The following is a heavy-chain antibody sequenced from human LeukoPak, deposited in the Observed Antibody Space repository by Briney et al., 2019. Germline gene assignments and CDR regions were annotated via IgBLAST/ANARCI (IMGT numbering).Heavy chain of an antibody. CDR3: AKGDCTNGVCYLDY. V-gene: IGHV3-9*03. J-gene: IGHJ4*02. D-gene: IGHD2-8*01. Sequence: PGGSLRLSCAASGSTFDDYAMHWVRQAPGKGLEWVSGISWNSGSIGYADSVKGRFTISRDNAKNSLYLQMNSLRAEDMALYYCAKGDCTNGVCYLDYWGQGTLVTVSS. CDR1: GSTFDDYA. CDR2: ISWNSGSI.